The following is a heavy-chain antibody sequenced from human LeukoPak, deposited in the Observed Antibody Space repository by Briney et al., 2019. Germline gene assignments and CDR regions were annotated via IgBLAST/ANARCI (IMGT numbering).Heavy chain of an antibody. CDR2: IIPIFGTA. J-gene: IGHJ3*02. V-gene: IGHV1-69*13. Sequence: GASVKVSCKASGGTFSSYAISWVRQAPGQGLEWMGGIIPIFGTANYAQKFQGRVTITADESTSTAYMELSSLRSEDTAVYYCAKDGIVVVPAAIGPDDAFDIWGQGTMVTVSS. CDR3: AKDGIVVVPAAIGPDDAFDI. D-gene: IGHD2-2*02. CDR1: GGTFSSYA.